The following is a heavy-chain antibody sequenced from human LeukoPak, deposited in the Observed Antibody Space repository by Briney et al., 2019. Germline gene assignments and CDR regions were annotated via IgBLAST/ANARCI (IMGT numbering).Heavy chain of an antibody. CDR3: ARVSGYCSDGVCRFDY. D-gene: IGHD2-8*01. CDR1: GGSISSGGYY. CDR2: IDDSGTT. Sequence: KTSETLSLTCTVSGGSISSGGYYWSWVRQPPGKGLEWIGEIDDSGTTNYRPSLKSRVTISVDTSKNQLSLKVTSVTAADTAVYYCARVSGYCSDGVCRFDYWGQGTLVTVSS. J-gene: IGHJ4*02. V-gene: IGHV4-61*08.